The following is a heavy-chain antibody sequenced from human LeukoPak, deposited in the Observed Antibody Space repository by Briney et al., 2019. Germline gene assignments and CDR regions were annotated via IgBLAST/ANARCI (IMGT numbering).Heavy chain of an antibody. CDR3: ARFMSSYSSSSADY. CDR2: IYYSGST. Sequence: SETLSLTCTVSGGSISSSSYYWGWIRQPPGKGPEWIGSIYYSGSTYYNPSLESRVTISVDTSKNQFSLKLSSVTAADTAVYYCARFMSSYSSSSADYWGQGTLVTVSS. J-gene: IGHJ4*02. CDR1: GGSISSSSYY. D-gene: IGHD6-6*01. V-gene: IGHV4-39*01.